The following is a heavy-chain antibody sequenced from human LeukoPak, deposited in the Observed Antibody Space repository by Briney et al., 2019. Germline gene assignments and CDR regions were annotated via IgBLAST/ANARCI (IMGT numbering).Heavy chain of an antibody. V-gene: IGHV3-7*05. D-gene: IGHD3-10*01. CDR2: INGDGTQK. J-gene: IGHJ4*02. CDR1: GFKFSDHN. Sequence: GGSLRLSCAASGFKFSDHNMNWVRLAPGKGLEWVAAINGDGTQKFYVDSMEGRFTISRDNAKNSLYLQMNSLRAEDTAVYYCARGDRGGDWGQGTLVTVSS. CDR3: ARGDRGGD.